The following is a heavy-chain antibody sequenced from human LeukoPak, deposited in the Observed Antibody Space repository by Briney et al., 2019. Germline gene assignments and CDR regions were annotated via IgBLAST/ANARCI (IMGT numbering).Heavy chain of an antibody. Sequence: PGGSLRLSCAASGFTFSSYAMHWVRQAPGKGLEWVAVISYDGSNKYYADSVKGRFTISRDNSKNTLYLQMNSLRAEDTAVYYCAGEYYGDYVDYWGQGTLVTVSS. V-gene: IGHV3-30*04. CDR3: AGEYYGDYVDY. J-gene: IGHJ4*02. CDR2: ISYDGSNK. D-gene: IGHD3-3*01. CDR1: GFTFSSYA.